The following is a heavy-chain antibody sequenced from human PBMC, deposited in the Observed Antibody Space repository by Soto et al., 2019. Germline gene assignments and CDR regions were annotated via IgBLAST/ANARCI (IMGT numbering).Heavy chain of an antibody. J-gene: IGHJ4*02. CDR2: IYHTGST. V-gene: IGHV4-59*07. D-gene: IGHD2-15*01. Sequence: QVQLQESAPGLVKPSDTLSLTCTVSGGSIRNYYWTWIRQPPGKGLEWIGYIYHTGSTTYNPSLDSGVTISLDTSENQFSLKLRSVTAADTAVYYCARHGGACSGGTCYSEYDSWGQGTLVTVSS. CDR1: GGSIRNYY. CDR3: ARHGGACSGGTCYSEYDS.